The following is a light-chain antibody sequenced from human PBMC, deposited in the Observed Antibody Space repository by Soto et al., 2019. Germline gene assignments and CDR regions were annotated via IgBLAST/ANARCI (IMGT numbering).Light chain of an antibody. CDR1: SGSIASNY. Sequence: FMLTQPHSVSESPGKTVTIPCTRSSGSIASNYVQWYQQRPGSAPTTVIYEDNQRPSGVPDRFSGSIDSSSNSASLTISGLKTEDEADYYCQSYDSSNHVVFGGGTKVTVL. J-gene: IGLJ2*01. CDR2: EDN. CDR3: QSYDSSNHVV. V-gene: IGLV6-57*04.